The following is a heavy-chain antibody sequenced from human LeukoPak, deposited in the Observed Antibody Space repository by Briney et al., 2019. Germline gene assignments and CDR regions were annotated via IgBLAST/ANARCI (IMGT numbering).Heavy chain of an antibody. V-gene: IGHV4-59*08. D-gene: IGHD2-21*01. CDR3: ARATPEVIHFDY. J-gene: IGHJ4*02. CDR1: GGSISSYY. CDR2: IYYSGST. Sequence: SETLSLTWTVSGGSISSYYWSWIRQPPGKGLEWIGYIYYSGSTNYNPSLKSRVTISVDTSKNQFSLKLSSVTAADTAVYYCARATPEVIHFDYWGQGTLVTVSS.